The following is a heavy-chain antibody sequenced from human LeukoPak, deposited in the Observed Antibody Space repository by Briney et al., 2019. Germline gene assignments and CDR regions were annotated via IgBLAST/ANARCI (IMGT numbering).Heavy chain of an antibody. J-gene: IGHJ5*02. Sequence: SQTLSLTCAISGDTFSSNSAAWNWIRQSPSRGLEWLVRTYYRSKWYNDYAVSVKIRITINPDTSKNQFSLQLNSVTPEDTAVYFCAANLGYCSGGSCFSWFDLWGQGTLVTVSS. D-gene: IGHD2-15*01. CDR1: GDTFSSNSAA. CDR2: TYYRSKWYN. V-gene: IGHV6-1*01. CDR3: AANLGYCSGGSCFSWFDL.